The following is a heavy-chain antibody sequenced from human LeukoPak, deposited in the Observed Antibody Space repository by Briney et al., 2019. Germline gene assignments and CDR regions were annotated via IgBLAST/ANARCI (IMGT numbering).Heavy chain of an antibody. D-gene: IGHD3-22*01. CDR2: IYYSGST. Sequence: SETLSLTCTVSGGSISSYYWSWIRQPPGKGLEWIGYIYYSGSTNYNPSPKSRVTISVDTSKNQFSLKLSSVTAADTAVYYCARGPITMIAGSWFDPWGQGTLVTVSS. CDR3: ARGPITMIAGSWFDP. V-gene: IGHV4-59*01. CDR1: GGSISSYY. J-gene: IGHJ5*02.